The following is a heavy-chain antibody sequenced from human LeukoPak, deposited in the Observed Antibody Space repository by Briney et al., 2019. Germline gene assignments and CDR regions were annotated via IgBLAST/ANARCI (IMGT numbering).Heavy chain of an antibody. J-gene: IGHJ5*02. V-gene: IGHV6-1*01. CDR3: ARADGDRDGYNFWFDP. CDR2: TYYRSKWYN. CDR1: GDSVSRNSAA. Sequence: SQTLSLTCSISGDSVSRNSAAWNWIRQSPSRGLEWPGSTYYRSKWYNDYAVSVESRITINQDTSKNQFSLQLNSVTPEDTAVYYCARADGDRDGYNFWFDPWGQGTLVTVSS. D-gene: IGHD5-24*01.